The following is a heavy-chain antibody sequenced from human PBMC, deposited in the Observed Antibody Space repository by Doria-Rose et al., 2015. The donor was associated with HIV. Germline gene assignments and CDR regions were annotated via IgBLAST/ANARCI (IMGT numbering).Heavy chain of an antibody. Sequence: QVQLQESGAEVKKPGSSVKVSCKASGGTFSRYPISWVRQAPGQGPEWMGRIIPVLGIRNYAQKFQGRVTITADESTSTAYIELSNLRSEDTAVYYCATTWSGYYLDYWGQGTLVTVSS. CDR3: ATTWSGYYLDY. CDR2: IIPVLGIR. CDR1: GGTFSRYP. V-gene: IGHV1-69*09. D-gene: IGHD3-3*01. J-gene: IGHJ4*02.